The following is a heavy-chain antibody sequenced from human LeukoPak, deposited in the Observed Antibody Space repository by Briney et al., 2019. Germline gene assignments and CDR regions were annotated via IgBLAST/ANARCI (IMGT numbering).Heavy chain of an antibody. CDR3: AKDRGSSWYGGYYFDY. Sequence: GGSLRLSCAASGFTFSSYGMSWVRQAPGPGLEWVSAMGGSGSTYYADSVKGRFTISRDNSKNTLYLQMNSLRAEDTAVYHCAKDRGSSWYGGYYFDYWGQGTLVTVSS. CDR1: GFTFSSYG. CDR2: MGGSGST. J-gene: IGHJ4*02. V-gene: IGHV3-23*01. D-gene: IGHD6-13*01.